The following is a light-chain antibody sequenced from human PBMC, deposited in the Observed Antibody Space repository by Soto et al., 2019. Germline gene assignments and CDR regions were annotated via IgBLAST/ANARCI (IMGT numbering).Light chain of an antibody. CDR1: QSISSW. Sequence: DIQMTQSTSTLSASVGDRVTITCRASQSISSWLAWYQQKPGKATKLLIYDASSLESGVPSRFSGSGSGTEFTLTISSLQPDDFATYYCQQYNSYWTFGQGTKVDIK. J-gene: IGKJ1*01. CDR3: QQYNSYWT. CDR2: DAS. V-gene: IGKV1-5*01.